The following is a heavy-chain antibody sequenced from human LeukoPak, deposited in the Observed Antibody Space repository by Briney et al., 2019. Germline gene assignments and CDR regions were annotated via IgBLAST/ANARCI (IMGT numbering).Heavy chain of an antibody. J-gene: IGHJ5*02. Sequence: AGGSLRLSCAASGFTFSSYSMNWVRQAPGKGLEWVSSISSSSSYIYYADSVKGRFTISRDNAKNSLYLQMNSLRAEDTAVYYCASTIAARPSWFDPWGQGTLVTVSS. CDR1: GFTFSSYS. V-gene: IGHV3-21*01. CDR3: ASTIAARPSWFDP. CDR2: ISSSSSYI. D-gene: IGHD6-6*01.